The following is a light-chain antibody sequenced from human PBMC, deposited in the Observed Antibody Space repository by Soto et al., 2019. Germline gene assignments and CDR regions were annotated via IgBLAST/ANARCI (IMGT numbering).Light chain of an antibody. J-gene: IGKJ1*01. CDR3: QQYNSYSPT. CDR2: DAS. V-gene: IGKV1-5*01. CDR1: QSISSW. Sequence: DIQMTQSPSTLSASVGDRVTITCRASQSISSWLAWYQQKPGKAPKLLIYDASSLENGVQSRFSGSGSGTEFTLTINSLQPDDFATYYCQQYNSYSPTFGQGTKVEIK.